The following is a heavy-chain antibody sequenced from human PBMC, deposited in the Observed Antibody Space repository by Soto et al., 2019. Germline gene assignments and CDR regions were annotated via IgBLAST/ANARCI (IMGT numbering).Heavy chain of an antibody. CDR3: ASVTFGGVVLAH. CDR1: ADSFSKYY. Sequence: SETLSLTCTVSADSFSKYYWTWIRQPPGGGLEWIGYIYFNGNTNYNPSLKGRVTISRDTSKKQFSLNLSSVTAADTAVYYCASVTFGGVVLAHWGQGTLVTVSS. CDR2: IYFNGNT. V-gene: IGHV4-59*01. D-gene: IGHD3-16*01. J-gene: IGHJ4*02.